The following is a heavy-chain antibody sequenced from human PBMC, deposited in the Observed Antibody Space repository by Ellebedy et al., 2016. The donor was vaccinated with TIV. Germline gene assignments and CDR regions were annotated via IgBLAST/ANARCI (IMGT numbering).Heavy chain of an antibody. V-gene: IGHV3-30*18. Sequence: GGSLRLXXAASGFTFSSYGMHWVRQAPGKGLEWVAVISYDGSNKHYADSDKGRFTISRDNSKNTLYLEMNSLRPEDTAVYYCAKGRSSSWSADYWGQGTLVTVSS. J-gene: IGHJ4*02. CDR3: AKGRSSSWSADY. CDR1: GFTFSSYG. D-gene: IGHD6-6*01. CDR2: ISYDGSNK.